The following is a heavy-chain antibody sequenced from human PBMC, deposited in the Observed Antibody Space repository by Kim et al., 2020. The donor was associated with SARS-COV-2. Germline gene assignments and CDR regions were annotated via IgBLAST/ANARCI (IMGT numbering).Heavy chain of an antibody. CDR3: ARLCSGGSCADWFDP. D-gene: IGHD2-15*01. Sequence: GQSLKISCKGSGYSFTSYWIGWVRQMPGKGLEWMGIIYPGDSDTRYSPSFQGQVTISADKSISTAYLQWSSLKASDTAMYYCARLCSGGSCADWFDPWGQGTLVTVSS. CDR2: IYPGDSDT. V-gene: IGHV5-51*01. CDR1: GYSFTSYW. J-gene: IGHJ5*02.